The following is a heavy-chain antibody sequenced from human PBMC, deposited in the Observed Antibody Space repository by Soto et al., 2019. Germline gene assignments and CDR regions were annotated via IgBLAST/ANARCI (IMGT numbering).Heavy chain of an antibody. CDR2: IWYDGSNK. D-gene: IGHD3-10*01. Sequence: QVQLVESGGGVVQPGRSLRLSCAASGFTFSSYGMHWVRQAPGKGLEWVAVIWYDGSNKYYADSVKGRFTISRDNSKNTLXXQXNXXRAEDTAVYYCARDLSHGERYGSGSYYYYYYGMDVWGQGTTVTVSS. V-gene: IGHV3-33*01. J-gene: IGHJ6*02. CDR1: GFTFSSYG. CDR3: ARDLSHGERYGSGSYYYYYYGMDV.